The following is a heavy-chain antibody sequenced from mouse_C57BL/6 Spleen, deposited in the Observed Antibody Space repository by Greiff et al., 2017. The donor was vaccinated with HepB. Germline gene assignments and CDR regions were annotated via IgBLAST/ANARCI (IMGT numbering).Heavy chain of an antibody. V-gene: IGHV5-9*04. D-gene: IGHD2-3*01. CDR2: ISGGGGNT. CDR3: ARQPPGYSAWFAY. Sequence: EVQGVESGGGLVKPGGSLKLSCAASGFTFSSYTMSWVRQTPEKRLEWVATISGGGGNTYYPDSVKGRFTISRDNAKNTLYLQMSSLRSEDTAVYYCARQPPGYSAWFAYWGQGTLVTVSA. J-gene: IGHJ3*01. CDR1: GFTFSSYT.